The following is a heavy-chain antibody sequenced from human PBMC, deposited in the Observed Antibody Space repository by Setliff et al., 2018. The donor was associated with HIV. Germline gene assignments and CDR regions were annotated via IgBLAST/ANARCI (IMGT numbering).Heavy chain of an antibody. CDR1: GGSFSTYF. V-gene: IGHV4-59*01. D-gene: IGHD1-1*01. CDR3: AQLGMVDDFDY. CDR2: IYYSGST. Sequence: SETLSLTCAVYGGSFSTYFWSWIRQPPGKGLEWIGYIYYSGSTNYNPSLKSRVTISVDTPKNHFSLKLRSVTAADTAVYYCAQLGMVDDFDYWGQGTLVTVSS. J-gene: IGHJ4*02.